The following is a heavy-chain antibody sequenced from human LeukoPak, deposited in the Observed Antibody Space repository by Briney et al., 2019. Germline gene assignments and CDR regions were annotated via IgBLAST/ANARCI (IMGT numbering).Heavy chain of an antibody. CDR2: IYYSGST. Sequence: PSETLSLTCAVSGGSISSSSYYWGWIRQPPGKGLEWIGSIYYSGSTYYNPSLKSRVTISVDTSKNQFSLKLSSVTAVDTAVYYCARDRAAAAPGRWFDPWGQGTLVTVSS. CDR3: ARDRAAAAPGRWFDP. J-gene: IGHJ5*02. D-gene: IGHD6-13*01. V-gene: IGHV4-39*07. CDR1: GGSISSSSYY.